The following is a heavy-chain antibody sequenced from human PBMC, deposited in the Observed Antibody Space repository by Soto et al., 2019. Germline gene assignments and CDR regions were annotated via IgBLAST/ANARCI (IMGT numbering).Heavy chain of an antibody. CDR2: ISGSGIST. V-gene: IGHV3-23*01. CDR3: AKEPVGPDWYFDL. Sequence: GGSLRLSCAASGFTFDDYAMHWVRQAPGKGLEWVSGISGSGISTHYAGSVKGQFTVSRDNSKNTLYLQMNSLRAEDTAVYNCAKEPVGPDWYFDLWGRGTLVTVSS. J-gene: IGHJ2*01. CDR1: GFTFDDYA.